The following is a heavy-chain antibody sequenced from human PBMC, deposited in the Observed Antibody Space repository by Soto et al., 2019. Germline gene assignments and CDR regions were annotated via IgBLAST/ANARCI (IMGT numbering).Heavy chain of an antibody. CDR1: GDSISSDNYF. CDR2: ISNRGTP. V-gene: IGHV4-30-4*01. CDR3: AREVIVVALSDAFDI. D-gene: IGHD2-15*01. J-gene: IGHJ3*02. Sequence: QVQLQESGPGLVKPSQTLSLICTVSGDSISSDNYFWSWIRQPPGQGLEWIGYISNRGTPYYNPSLKSRVTISLDTSKNRFSLDMYSVTAADTAVYYCAREVIVVALSDAFDIWGQGTMVTVSS.